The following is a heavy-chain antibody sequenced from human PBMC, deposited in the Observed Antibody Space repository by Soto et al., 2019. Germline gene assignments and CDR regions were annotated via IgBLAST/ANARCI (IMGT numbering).Heavy chain of an antibody. CDR2: IFYNGTT. CDR1: GVSVSGSSC. D-gene: IGHD4-17*01. CDR3: ARTTAVPNTLRSRYFFDY. Sequence: SETLSLTCTVSGVSVSGSSCWTWIRQAPGKGLEWIGCIFYNGTTNYNPSLKSRVTISVDLSKNQFSLRLSSVTTADTAPYYCARTTAVPNTLRSRYFFDYWGQG. J-gene: IGHJ4*02. V-gene: IGHV4-61*01.